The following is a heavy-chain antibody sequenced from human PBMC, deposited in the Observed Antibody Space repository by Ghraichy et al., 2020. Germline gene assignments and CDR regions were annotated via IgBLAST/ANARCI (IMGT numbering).Heavy chain of an antibody. CDR1: GGSISSGDYY. CDR3: ARGRGDYTYYFDY. CDR2: IYYSGST. J-gene: IGHJ4*02. D-gene: IGHD4-17*01. V-gene: IGHV4-30-4*01. Sequence: SETLSLTCTVSGGSISSGDYYWSWIRQPPGKGLEWVGYIYYSGSTYYNPSLKSRVTISVDSSKNQFSLRLSSVTAADTAVYYCARGRGDYTYYFDYWGQGTLVTVSS.